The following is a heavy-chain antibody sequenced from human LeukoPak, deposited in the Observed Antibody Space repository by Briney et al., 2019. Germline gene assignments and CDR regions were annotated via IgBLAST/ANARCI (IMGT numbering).Heavy chain of an antibody. V-gene: IGHV7-4-1*02. CDR2: INTNTGNP. Sequence: ASVKVSCKASGYTFTSYAMNWVRQAPGQGLEWMGWINTNTGNPTYAQGFTGRFVFSLDTSVSTAYLQISSLKAEDTAVYYCARVSYYDFWSGSHTPGDWFDPWGQGTLVTVSS. CDR1: GYTFTSYA. J-gene: IGHJ5*02. D-gene: IGHD3-3*01. CDR3: ARVSYYDFWSGSHTPGDWFDP.